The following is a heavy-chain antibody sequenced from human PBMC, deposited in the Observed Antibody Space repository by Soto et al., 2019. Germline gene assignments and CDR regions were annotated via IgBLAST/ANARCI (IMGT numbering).Heavy chain of an antibody. CDR3: ARGATVTTNYYYGLDV. J-gene: IGHJ6*02. CDR2: IRNKAKSYTS. CDR1: GFTFSDHY. Sequence: GGSLSLSCAASGFTFSDHYMDWVRQAPGKGLEWVGRIRNKAKSYTSEYGASVKGRFTISRDDSKKSLYMQMNSLKTEDTAVYYCARGATVTTNYYYGLDVWGQGTTVTVSS. D-gene: IGHD4-4*01. V-gene: IGHV3-72*01.